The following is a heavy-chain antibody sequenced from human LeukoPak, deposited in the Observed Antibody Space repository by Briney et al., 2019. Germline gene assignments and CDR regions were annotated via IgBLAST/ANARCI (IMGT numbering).Heavy chain of an antibody. D-gene: IGHD3-22*01. CDR3: ARVAGYYYDSSGYRQDAFDI. V-gene: IGHV3-11*01. Sequence: GGSLRLSCPASGFTFSDYYMSWIRQAPGKGLEWVSYISSSGSTIYYADSVKGRFTISRDNAKNSLYLQMNSLRAEDTAVYYCARVAGYYYDSSGYRQDAFDIWGQGTMVTVSS. J-gene: IGHJ3*02. CDR1: GFTFSDYY. CDR2: ISSSGSTI.